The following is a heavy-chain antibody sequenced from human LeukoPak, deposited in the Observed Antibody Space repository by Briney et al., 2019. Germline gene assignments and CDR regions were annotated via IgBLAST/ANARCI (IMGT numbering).Heavy chain of an antibody. J-gene: IGHJ6*03. Sequence: ASVRVSCKASGYTFTSYGISWVRQAPGQGLEWMGWISAYLGNTNYAQKLQGRVTMTTDTSTSTAYMELRSLRSDDTAVYYCARGPGQLWLTYYYYYYMDVWGKGTTVTVSS. V-gene: IGHV1-18*01. CDR2: ISAYLGNT. CDR1: GYTFTSYG. D-gene: IGHD5-18*01. CDR3: ARGPGQLWLTYYYYYYMDV.